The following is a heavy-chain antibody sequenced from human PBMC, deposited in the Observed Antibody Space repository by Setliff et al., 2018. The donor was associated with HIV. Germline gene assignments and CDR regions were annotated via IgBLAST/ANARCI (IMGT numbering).Heavy chain of an antibody. D-gene: IGHD3-10*01. Sequence: PSETLSLTCAVSGGSISSSNWWSWVRQPPGKGLEWIGEIYHSGSTNYNPSLKSRVTISLDRSKTQFSLKLSSVTAADTAVYYCARDGPLEGSYRYYYYYMDVWGKGTTVTVSS. CDR3: ARDGPLEGSYRYYYYYMDV. CDR1: GGSISSSNW. V-gene: IGHV4-4*02. CDR2: IYHSGST. J-gene: IGHJ6*03.